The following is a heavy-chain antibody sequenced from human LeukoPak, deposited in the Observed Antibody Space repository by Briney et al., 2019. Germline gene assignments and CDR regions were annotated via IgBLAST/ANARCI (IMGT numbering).Heavy chain of an antibody. CDR3: AREGLWFGEQWFDP. J-gene: IGHJ5*02. D-gene: IGHD3-10*01. Sequence: SVKVSCKASGGTFSSYAISWVRQAPGQGLEWMGGIIPIFGTANYAQKFQGRVTITADKSTSTAYMELSSLRSEDTAVYYCAREGLWFGEQWFDPWGQGTLVTVSS. CDR2: IIPIFGTA. V-gene: IGHV1-69*06. CDR1: GGTFSSYA.